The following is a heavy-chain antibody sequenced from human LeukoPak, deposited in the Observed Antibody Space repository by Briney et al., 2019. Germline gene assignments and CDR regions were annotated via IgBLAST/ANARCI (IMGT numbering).Heavy chain of an antibody. CDR2: INHSGST. J-gene: IGHJ5*02. CDR1: GGSFSGYY. Sequence: SETLSLTCAVYGGSFSGYYWSWIRQPPGKGLEWIGEINHSGSTNYNPSLKSRVTMSVDTSKNQFSLKLSSVTAADTAVYYCARGFFEFDPWGQGTLVTVSS. V-gene: IGHV4-34*01. CDR3: ARGFFEFDP. D-gene: IGHD2/OR15-2a*01.